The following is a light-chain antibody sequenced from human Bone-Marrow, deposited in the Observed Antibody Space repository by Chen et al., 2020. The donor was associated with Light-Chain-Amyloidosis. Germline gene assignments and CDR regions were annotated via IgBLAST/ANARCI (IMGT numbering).Light chain of an antibody. CDR3: QVCDRSSDRPV. CDR2: DAS. J-gene: IGLJ3*02. Sequence: SYVLTQPSSVSVAPGQTATIACGGNNIGATSVHWYQQTPGQAPLLAVYDASDPPSGLPERWSGSNSGNTATLTISRVQAGDEADYYCQVCDRSSDRPVFGGGTKLTVL. V-gene: IGLV3-21*02. CDR1: NIGATS.